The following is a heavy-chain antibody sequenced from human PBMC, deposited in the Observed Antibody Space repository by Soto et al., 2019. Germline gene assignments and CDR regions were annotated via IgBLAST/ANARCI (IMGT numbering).Heavy chain of an antibody. Sequence: SETLSLTCAVYGGSFSGYYWSWIRQPPGKGLEWIGEINHSGSTNYNPSLKSRVTISVDTSKNQFSLKLSSVTAADTAVYYCAREVVPAQGVYFQHWGQGTLVTVSS. V-gene: IGHV4-34*01. CDR1: GGSFSGYY. J-gene: IGHJ1*01. CDR2: INHSGST. D-gene: IGHD2-2*01. CDR3: AREVVPAQGVYFQH.